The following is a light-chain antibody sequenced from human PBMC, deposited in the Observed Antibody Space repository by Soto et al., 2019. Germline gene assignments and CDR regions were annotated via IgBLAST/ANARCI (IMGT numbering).Light chain of an antibody. J-gene: IGKJ2*01. CDR3: QQYSRSVFT. CDR1: QSVRSGD. Sequence: EIVLTQSPGTLSLSPGERATLSCRASQSVRSGDLTWYQQKPGQPPSLLLYAATNRATGFPDRFGGSGSGTDFTLTISRLEPEDFAVYYCQQYSRSVFTFGPGTKLEIK. CDR2: AAT. V-gene: IGKV3-20*01.